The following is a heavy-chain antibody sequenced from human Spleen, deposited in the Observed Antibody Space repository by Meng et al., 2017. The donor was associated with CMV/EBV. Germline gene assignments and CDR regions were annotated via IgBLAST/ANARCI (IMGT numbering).Heavy chain of an antibody. J-gene: IGHJ5*02. Sequence: ASVKVSCKASGYTFTSYDIIWVRQAPGQGLEWMGWMNPNNHKTTYAQRFEGRLTMTTDTSTSTAYMELRSLRSDDTAVYYCARVGGILPAAKNWFDPWGQGTLVTVSS. CDR3: ARVGGILPAAKNWFDP. D-gene: IGHD2-2*01. V-gene: IGHV1-18*01. CDR1: GYTFTSYD. CDR2: MNPNNHKT.